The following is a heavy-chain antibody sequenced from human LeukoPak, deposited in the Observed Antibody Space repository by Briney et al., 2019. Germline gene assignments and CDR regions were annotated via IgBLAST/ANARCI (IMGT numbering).Heavy chain of an antibody. V-gene: IGHV1-69*05. CDR1: GGTFSSYA. J-gene: IGHJ4*02. Sequence: GASVKVSCKASGGTFSSYAISWVREAPGQGLEWMGGIIPIFGTANYAQKFQGRVTITTDESTSTAYMELSSLRSEDTAVYYCARVGAVQTFDYWGQGTLVTVSS. CDR2: IIPIFGTA. CDR3: ARVGAVQTFDY. D-gene: IGHD4/OR15-4a*01.